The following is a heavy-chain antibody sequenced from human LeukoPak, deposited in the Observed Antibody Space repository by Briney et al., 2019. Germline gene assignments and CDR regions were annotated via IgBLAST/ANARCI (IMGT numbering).Heavy chain of an antibody. V-gene: IGHV3-30-3*01. D-gene: IGHD5-18*01. CDR1: GFTFSSYA. Sequence: GGSLRLSCAASGFTFSSYAMHWVRQAPGKGLEWVAVISYDGSNKYYADSVKGRFTISRDNSKNTLYLQMNSPRAEDTAVYYCAGDRGDTAMVRSPYYYYGMDVWGQGTTVTVSS. J-gene: IGHJ6*02. CDR2: ISYDGSNK. CDR3: AGDRGDTAMVRSPYYYYGMDV.